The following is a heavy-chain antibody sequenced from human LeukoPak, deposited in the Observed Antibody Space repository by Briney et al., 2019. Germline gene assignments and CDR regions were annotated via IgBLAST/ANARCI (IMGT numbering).Heavy chain of an antibody. D-gene: IGHD5-18*01. J-gene: IGHJ5*02. CDR2: XXSDGSST. Sequence: PGGSLRLSCAASGXXXXXYXXHXVRXXXXXXXXXXXXXXSDGSSTSYADSVKGRFTISRDNAKNTLYLQMNSLRAEDTSVYYCARERGSPSRGYSYGAWGQGTLVTVSS. V-gene: IGHV3-74*01. CDR3: ARERGSPSRGYSYGA. CDR1: GXXXXXYX.